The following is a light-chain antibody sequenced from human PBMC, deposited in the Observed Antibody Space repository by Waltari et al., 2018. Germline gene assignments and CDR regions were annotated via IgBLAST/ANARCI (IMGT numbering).Light chain of an antibody. V-gene: IGLV3-25*03. CDR3: QSADSSGTLG. CDR1: ALPKQY. CDR2: KDS. Sequence: SYELTQPPPVSVSPGQTARITCSGDALPKQYAYWYQQKPGQAPVLVIYKDSERPSGIPERFSGSSSGTTVTLTISGVQAEDEADYYCQSADSSGTLGFGGGTKLTVL. J-gene: IGLJ3*02.